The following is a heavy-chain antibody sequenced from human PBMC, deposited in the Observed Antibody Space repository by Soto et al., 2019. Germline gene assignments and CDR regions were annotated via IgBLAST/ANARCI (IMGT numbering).Heavy chain of an antibody. V-gene: IGHV1-69*13. CDR3: ALDWAPLGIVLPYYFDY. J-gene: IGHJ4*02. Sequence: ASVKVSCKASGGTFSSYAISWVRQAPGQGLEWMGGIIPIFGTANYAQKFQGRVTITADESTSTAYMELSSLRSEDTAVYYCALDWAPLGIVLPYYFDYWGQGTLVTVSS. D-gene: IGHD2-21*01. CDR1: GGTFSSYA. CDR2: IIPIFGTA.